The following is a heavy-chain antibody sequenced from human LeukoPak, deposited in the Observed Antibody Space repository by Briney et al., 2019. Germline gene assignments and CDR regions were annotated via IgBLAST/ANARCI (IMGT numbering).Heavy chain of an antibody. CDR1: GGSISSYY. Sequence: SETLSLTCTVSGGSISSYYWSWIRQPSGKGLEWIGYIYYSGSTNYNPSLKSRVTISVDTSKNQFSLKLSSVTAADTAVYYCARGPIRRDGYNHFDYWGQGTLVTLSS. D-gene: IGHD5-24*01. J-gene: IGHJ4*02. V-gene: IGHV4-59*01. CDR2: IYYSGST. CDR3: ARGPIRRDGYNHFDY.